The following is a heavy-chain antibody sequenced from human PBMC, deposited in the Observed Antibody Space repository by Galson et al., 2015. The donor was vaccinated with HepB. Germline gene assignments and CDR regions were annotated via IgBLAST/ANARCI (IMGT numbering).Heavy chain of an antibody. V-gene: IGHV1-46*01. J-gene: IGHJ6*02. D-gene: IGHD6-6*01. Sequence: SVKVSCKASGYTFTSYYIHWVRQAPGQGLEWMGVINPSGTGTSYAQKFRGRVTMTRDTSTSTAYMELSSLRSEDTAMYYCATLSRSSLDYQNGMDVWGQGTTATVSS. CDR2: INPSGTGT. CDR1: GYTFTSYY. CDR3: ATLSRSSLDYQNGMDV.